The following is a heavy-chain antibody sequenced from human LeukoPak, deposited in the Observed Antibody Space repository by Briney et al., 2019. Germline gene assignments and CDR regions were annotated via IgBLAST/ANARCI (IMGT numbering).Heavy chain of an antibody. D-gene: IGHD5-18*01. CDR3: ARHGYYYLDN. J-gene: IGHJ4*02. Sequence: QAGGSLRLSCAASGFTFSTYWMSWVREAPGGGLEWVASIKQDGSKRFYVDSVKGRFTISRDHAENSMYLQMHSLRVEDTAVYDCARHGYYYLDNGGQGTLVTVSS. CDR2: IKQDGSKR. CDR1: GFTFSTYW. V-gene: IGHV3-7*01.